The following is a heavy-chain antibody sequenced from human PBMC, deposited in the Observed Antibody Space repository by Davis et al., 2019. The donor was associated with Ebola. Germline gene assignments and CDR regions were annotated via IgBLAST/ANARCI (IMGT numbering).Heavy chain of an antibody. CDR2: IYYSGST. J-gene: IGHJ3*02. CDR3: ARDRSSSWAFDI. CDR1: GGSISSGGYY. V-gene: IGHV4-31*03. D-gene: IGHD6-13*01. Sequence: SETLSLTCTASGGSISSGGYYWSWIRQHPGKGLEWIGYIYYSGSTYYNPSLKSRVTISVDTSKNQFSLKLSSVTAADTAVYYCARDRSSSWAFDIWGQGTMVTVSS.